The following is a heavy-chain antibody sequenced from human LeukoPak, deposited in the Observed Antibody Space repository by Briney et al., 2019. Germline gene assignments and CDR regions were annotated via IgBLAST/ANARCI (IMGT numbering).Heavy chain of an antibody. CDR3: ARDNYYGSGSYTDP. CDR2: IYYSGST. J-gene: IGHJ5*02. CDR1: GGSISSSSYY. D-gene: IGHD3-10*01. Sequence: SETLSLTCTVSGGSISSSSYYWGWIRQPPGKGLEWIGSIYYSGSTYYNPSLKSRVTISVDTSKNQFSLKLSSVTAADTAVYYCARDNYYGSGSYTDPWGQGTLVTVSS. V-gene: IGHV4-39*07.